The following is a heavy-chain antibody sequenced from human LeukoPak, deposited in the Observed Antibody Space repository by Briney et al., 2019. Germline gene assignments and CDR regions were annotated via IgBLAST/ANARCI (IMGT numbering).Heavy chain of an antibody. V-gene: IGHV4-39*07. J-gene: IGHJ5*02. D-gene: IGHD3-10*01. Sequence: SETLSLTCTVSGGSISSSSSYWGWIRQPPGKGLEWIGSIYFSGSTYHNPSLKSRVTISVDTSKNQFSLKLSSVTAADTAVYYCARALGRYYGSGNAYNWFDPWGQGTLVTVSS. CDR2: IYFSGST. CDR1: GGSISSSSSY. CDR3: ARALGRYYGSGNAYNWFDP.